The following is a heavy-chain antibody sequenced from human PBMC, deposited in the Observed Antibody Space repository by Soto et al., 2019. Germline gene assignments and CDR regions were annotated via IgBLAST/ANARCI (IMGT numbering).Heavy chain of an antibody. Sequence: PGGSLRLSCAASGFTFSHYIYHWVRQAPGKGLQWVAVIRDDGKKPNYATSVRGRFTVSRDMSKSTIFLQMNNLRIDDSAIYSCAREGDSHAFRGFDLWGQGTPVTVSS. J-gene: IGHJ5*02. CDR2: IRDDGKKP. D-gene: IGHD5-18*01. CDR3: AREGDSHAFRGFDL. CDR1: GFTFSHYI. V-gene: IGHV3-30*03.